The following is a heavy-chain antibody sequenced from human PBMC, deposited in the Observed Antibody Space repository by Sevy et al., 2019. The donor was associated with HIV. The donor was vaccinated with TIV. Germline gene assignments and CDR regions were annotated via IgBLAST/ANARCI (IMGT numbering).Heavy chain of an antibody. J-gene: IGHJ4*02. V-gene: IGHV3-23*01. Sequence: GGSLRLSCAASGFTFSSFAMSWVRHIPGKGLEWVSTINGRGGSAYYADSVKGRFTLSRDNSNNTVFLQMNRLRDEDTAVYYCARPTPRIAPSSAAFFDYCGQGTLVTVSS. CDR3: ARPTPRIAPSSAAFFDY. CDR2: INGRGGSA. CDR1: GFTFSSFA. D-gene: IGHD1-26*01.